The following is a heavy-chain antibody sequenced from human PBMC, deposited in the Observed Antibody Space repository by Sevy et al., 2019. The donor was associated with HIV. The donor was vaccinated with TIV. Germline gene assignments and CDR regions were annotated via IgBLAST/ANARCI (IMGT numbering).Heavy chain of an antibody. CDR2: IKSKADVGTT. CDR1: GLTFTNAW. V-gene: IGHV3-15*01. Sequence: GGSLRLSCAASGLTFTNAWMSWVRQTPGKGLEWVGLIKSKADVGTTDYAAPAKGRFTISRDDSKKMLFLQMDSLKTEDTAVYYCAKYSNLRFFDYWGQGTLVTVSS. J-gene: IGHJ4*02. CDR3: AKYSNLRFFDY. D-gene: IGHD6-13*01.